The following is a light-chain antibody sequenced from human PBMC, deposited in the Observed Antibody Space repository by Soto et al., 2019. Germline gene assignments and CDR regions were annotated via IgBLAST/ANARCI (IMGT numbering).Light chain of an antibody. CDR2: DAS. V-gene: IGKV1-5*01. Sequence: DIQMTQSPSTLSASVGDRVTITCRARQSISSWLAWYQQKPGKAPKLLIYDASSLDSGVPSRFSGSGSGTEFTLTISRLQPDDFASYYCQQYNSYTWTFGQGTKVDIK. J-gene: IGKJ1*01. CDR3: QQYNSYTWT. CDR1: QSISSW.